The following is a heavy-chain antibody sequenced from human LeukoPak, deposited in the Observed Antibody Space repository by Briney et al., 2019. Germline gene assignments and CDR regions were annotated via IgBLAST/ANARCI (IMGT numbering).Heavy chain of an antibody. D-gene: IGHD6-19*01. CDR2: INHSGST. CDR3: AREGAVAEDYAFDI. J-gene: IGHJ3*02. CDR1: GGSFSGYY. V-gene: IGHV4-34*01. Sequence: SETLSLTCAVYGGSFSGYYWSWIRQPPGKGLEWIGEINHSGSTNYNPSLKSRVTISVDTSKNQFSLKLSSVTAADTAVYYCAREGAVAEDYAFDIWGQGTMVTVSS.